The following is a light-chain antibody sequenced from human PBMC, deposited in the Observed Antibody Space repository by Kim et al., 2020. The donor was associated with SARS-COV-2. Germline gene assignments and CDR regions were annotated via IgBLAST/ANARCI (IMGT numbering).Light chain of an antibody. V-gene: IGLV3-1*01. CDR3: QAWDGSTGWV. Sequence: SPGHTATTSGTGDNLGSRYACWSQQRPGQPPVLVIYQNTKRPSGIPERFSAYSSGNTATLSSSGTQTMDEADYYCQAWDGSTGWVFGGGTKLTVL. CDR1: NLGSRY. J-gene: IGLJ3*02. CDR2: QNT.